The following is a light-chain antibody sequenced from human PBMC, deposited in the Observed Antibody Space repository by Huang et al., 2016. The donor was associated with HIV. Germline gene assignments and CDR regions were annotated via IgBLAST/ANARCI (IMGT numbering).Light chain of an antibody. CDR3: QQYNSYSPT. Sequence: DIQMTQSPSTLSASVGDRVTITCRARQSISSLLAWYPQKPGKAPKLLIYRASSLESGVPSRFSGSGSGTEFTLTISSLQPDDFATYYCQQYNSYSPTFGQGTKLEIK. CDR1: QSISSL. CDR2: RAS. V-gene: IGKV1-5*03. J-gene: IGKJ2*01.